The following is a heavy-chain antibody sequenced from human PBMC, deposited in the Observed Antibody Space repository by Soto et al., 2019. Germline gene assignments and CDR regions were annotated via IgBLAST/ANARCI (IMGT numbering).Heavy chain of an antibody. V-gene: IGHV3-21*01. Sequence: GGSLRLSCVVSGGTFSSYHRNWIRQFPGKGLEWVSYITNTSSYIYYAYSVKGRFTISRDNDKNSLYLQMNSLRAEDTAVYYCASQDYDSSGYYYGSLDSWGQGTLVTVSS. D-gene: IGHD3-22*01. CDR3: ASQDYDSSGYYYGSLDS. J-gene: IGHJ4*02. CDR1: GGTFSSYH. CDR2: ITNTSSYI.